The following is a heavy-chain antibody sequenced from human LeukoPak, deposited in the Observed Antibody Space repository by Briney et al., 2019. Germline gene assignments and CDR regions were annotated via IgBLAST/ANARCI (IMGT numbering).Heavy chain of an antibody. CDR2: IYTSGST. D-gene: IGHD4-17*01. J-gene: IGHJ3*02. V-gene: IGHV4-61*02. Sequence: SETLSLTCTVSGGSISSGSYYWSWIRQPAGKGLEWIGRIYTSGSTNYNPSLKSRVTISVDTSKNQFSLKLSSVTAADTAVYYCARDRDLYGDYNAFDIWGQGTMVTVSS. CDR3: ARDRDLYGDYNAFDI. CDR1: GGSISSGSYY.